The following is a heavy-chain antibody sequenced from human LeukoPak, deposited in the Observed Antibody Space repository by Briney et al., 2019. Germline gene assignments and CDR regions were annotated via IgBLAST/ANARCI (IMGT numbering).Heavy chain of an antibody. V-gene: IGHV4-4*09. CDR1: GGSISSYY. Sequence: SETLSLTCTVSGGSISSYYWSWLRQPPGKGREGLGYIYTSASTNYNPSLKSRVTISVDTSKNQFSLKLSFVTAADTAVYYCARQASDFWSGLMGFDPWGQGTLVTVSS. D-gene: IGHD3-3*01. J-gene: IGHJ5*02. CDR3: ARQASDFWSGLMGFDP. CDR2: IYTSAST.